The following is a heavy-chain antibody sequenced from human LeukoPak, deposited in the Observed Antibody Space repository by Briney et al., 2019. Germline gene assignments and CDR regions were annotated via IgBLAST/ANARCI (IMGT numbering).Heavy chain of an antibody. CDR2: MSSSSDYI. J-gene: IGHJ3*02. CDR3: AKDPNGDYIGTFDI. Sequence: GGALRLSCAASGFTFSSYSMNWVRQAPGKGLEWVSSMSSSSDYIYYADSVKGRFTISRDNAKNSLYLQMNSLRAEDTAVYYCAKDPNGDYIGTFDIWGQGTMVTVSS. V-gene: IGHV3-21*04. D-gene: IGHD4-17*01. CDR1: GFTFSSYS.